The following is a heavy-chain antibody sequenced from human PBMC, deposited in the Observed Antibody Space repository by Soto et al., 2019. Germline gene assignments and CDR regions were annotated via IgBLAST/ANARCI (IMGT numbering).Heavy chain of an antibody. CDR1: GDSVSSNSAA. J-gene: IGHJ4*02. Sequence: KQSQTLSLTCAISGDSVSSNSAAWNWIRQSPSRGLEWLGRTYYRSKWYNDYAVSVKSRITINPDTSKNQFSLQLNSVTPEDTAVYYCARDWWGDGYPPNYFDYWGQGTLVTVSS. CDR3: ARDWWGDGYPPNYFDY. V-gene: IGHV6-1*01. CDR2: TYYRSKWYN. D-gene: IGHD5-12*01.